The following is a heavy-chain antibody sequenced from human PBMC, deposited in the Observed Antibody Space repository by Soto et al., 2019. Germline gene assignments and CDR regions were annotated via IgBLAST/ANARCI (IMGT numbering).Heavy chain of an antibody. CDR1: GFTFSSHA. Sequence: PGGSLRLSCAASGFTFSSHAIHWVRQAPGKGLEWVSSISSTTNYIYYGDSMKGRFTISRDNAKNSLYLEMNSLRAEDTAVYYCARESEDLTSNFDYWGQGTLVPVSS. V-gene: IGHV3-21*06. J-gene: IGHJ4*02. CDR2: ISSTTNYI. CDR3: ARESEDLTSNFDY.